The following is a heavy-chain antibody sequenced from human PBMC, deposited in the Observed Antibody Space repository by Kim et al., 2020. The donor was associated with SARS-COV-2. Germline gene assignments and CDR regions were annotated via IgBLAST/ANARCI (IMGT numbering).Heavy chain of an antibody. J-gene: IGHJ4*02. D-gene: IGHD3-16*01. V-gene: IGHV1-18*04. CDR3: ATSRPGGPFDF. Sequence: ASVKVSCKASGYTFTSYGISWVRQAPGQGLEWMGWISTFNGHTNYAQKFQGRVTMTTDTSTSTAYMDLRSLRSDDTAVYHCATSRPGGPFDFWGQGTLLTVSS. CDR1: GYTFTSYG. CDR2: ISTFNGHT.